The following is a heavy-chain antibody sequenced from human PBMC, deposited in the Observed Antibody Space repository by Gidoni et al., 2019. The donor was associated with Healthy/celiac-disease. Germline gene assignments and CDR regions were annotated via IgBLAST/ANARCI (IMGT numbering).Heavy chain of an antibody. V-gene: IGHV1-46*03. CDR2: INPSGGST. J-gene: IGHJ4*02. Sequence: QVQLVQSGAEVKKPGASVQVSCKASGYTFTSYYMHWVRQAPGQGLEWMGIINPSGGSTSYAQKFQGRVTMTRDTSTSTVYMELSSLRSEDTAVYYCARDRSSGWYLDYWGQGTLVTVSS. CDR3: ARDRSSGWYLDY. D-gene: IGHD6-19*01. CDR1: GYTFTSYY.